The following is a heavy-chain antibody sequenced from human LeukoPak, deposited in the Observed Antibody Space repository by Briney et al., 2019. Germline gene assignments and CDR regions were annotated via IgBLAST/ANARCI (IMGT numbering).Heavy chain of an antibody. Sequence: GGSLRLSCAASGFTFSSYTMNWVRQAPGKGLEWGSSISSSSYIYYADSVKGRFTISRDNSKNSLYLQMNSLRAEDTAVYYCARDQKVRGLAAFDIWGQGTMVTVSS. D-gene: IGHD3-10*01. J-gene: IGHJ3*02. V-gene: IGHV3-21*01. CDR2: ISSSSYI. CDR1: GFTFSSYT. CDR3: ARDQKVRGLAAFDI.